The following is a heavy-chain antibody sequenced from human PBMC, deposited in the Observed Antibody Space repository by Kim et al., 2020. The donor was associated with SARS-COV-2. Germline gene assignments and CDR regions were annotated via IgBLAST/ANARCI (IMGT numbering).Heavy chain of an antibody. CDR3: ARDPSEWNDSPYFDY. J-gene: IGHJ4*02. CDR1: GYTFTSYG. Sequence: ASVKVSCKASGYTFTSYGISWVRQAPGQGLEWMGWISAYNGNTNYAQKLQGRVTMTTDTSTSTAYMELRSLSSDDTAVYYCARDPSEWNDSPYFDYWGQGTLVTVSS. D-gene: IGHD1-1*01. CDR2: ISAYNGNT. V-gene: IGHV1-18*01.